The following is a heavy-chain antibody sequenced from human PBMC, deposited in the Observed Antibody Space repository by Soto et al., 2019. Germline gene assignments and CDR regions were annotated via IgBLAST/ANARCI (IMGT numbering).Heavy chain of an antibody. D-gene: IGHD3-22*01. CDR3: AKSPHPYYYDSSGYYGYYYYYGMDV. V-gene: IGHV3-30*18. CDR2: ISYDGSNK. Sequence: GGSLRVSCAASGFTFSSYGMHWVRQSPGKGLEWVAVISYDGSNKYYADPVKGRFTISRDNSKNTLYLQMNSLRAEDTAVYYCAKSPHPYYYDSSGYYGYYYYYGMDVWGQGTTVTVSS. CDR1: GFTFSSYG. J-gene: IGHJ6*02.